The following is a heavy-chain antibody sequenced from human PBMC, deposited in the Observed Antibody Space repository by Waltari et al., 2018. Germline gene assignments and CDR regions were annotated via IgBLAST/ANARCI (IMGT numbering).Heavy chain of an antibody. D-gene: IGHD1-20*01. V-gene: IGHV4-59*01. CDR1: GGSISRYY. J-gene: IGHJ4*02. CDR3: ARESVTGITG. CDR2: IYYSGST. Sequence: QVQLQASGPGLVKPSETLSLTCTVSGGSISRYYWSWSRQPPGKGLEWIGYIYYSGSTNYNPSLKSRVTISVDTSKNQFSLKLSSVTAADTAVYYCARESVTGITGWGQGTLVTVSS.